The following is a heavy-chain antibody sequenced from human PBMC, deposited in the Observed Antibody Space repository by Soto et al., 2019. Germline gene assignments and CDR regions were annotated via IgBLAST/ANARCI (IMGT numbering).Heavy chain of an antibody. J-gene: IGHJ4*02. Sequence: EVQLVESGGGLVQPGGSLRLSCAASGFTSSSYAMHWVRQAPGKGLEYVSAISSNGGSTYYANSVKGRFTISRDNSKNTLYLQMGSLRAEDMAVYYCARRDGYNFDYWGQGTLVTVSS. CDR1: GFTSSSYA. V-gene: IGHV3-64*01. CDR2: ISSNGGST. CDR3: ARRDGYNFDY. D-gene: IGHD5-12*01.